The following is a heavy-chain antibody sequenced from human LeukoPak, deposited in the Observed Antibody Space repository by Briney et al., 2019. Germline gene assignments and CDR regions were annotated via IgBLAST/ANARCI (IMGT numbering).Heavy chain of an antibody. J-gene: IGHJ4*02. CDR2: ISDSGGST. Sequence: GGSLRLSCAASGFTFSSYAMTWVRQAPGKGLEWVSTISDSGGSTYYTDSVKGRFTISRDNSKTTLYLQMNSLRTEDTAVYYCARVGPSAGYWGQGTLVTVSS. V-gene: IGHV3-23*01. D-gene: IGHD1-26*01. CDR1: GFTFSSYA. CDR3: ARVGPSAGY.